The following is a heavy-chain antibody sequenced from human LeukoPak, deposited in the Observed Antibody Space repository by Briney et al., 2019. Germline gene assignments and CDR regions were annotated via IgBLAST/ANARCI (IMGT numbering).Heavy chain of an antibody. CDR1: GYTSTDYY. V-gene: IGHV1-2*02. CDR3: ARDSRDTRFDY. J-gene: IGHJ4*02. CDR2: INTNTGGT. D-gene: IGHD3-3*01. Sequence: ASVKVSCKASGYTSTDYYIHWVRQAPGQGLEWMGWINTNTGGTYSAQNFQGRVTMTRDTSISTAYMELSRLTSDDTAVYYCARDSRDTRFDYWGQGTLVTVSS.